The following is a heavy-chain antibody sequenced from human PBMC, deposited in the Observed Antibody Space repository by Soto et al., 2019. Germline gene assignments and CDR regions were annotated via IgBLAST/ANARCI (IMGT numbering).Heavy chain of an antibody. V-gene: IGHV3-53*02. CDR1: GFSISNNY. Sequence: EVQLLETGGALIQPGGSLRLSCAVSGFSISNNYMFWVRQAPGKGLDWVSVIYTGGSAYYADSVKGRFTISRDSSKNMLYLQMNSLRDEDTAVYYCARDGGDWASGFGYWGPGTLVTVSS. CDR3: ARDGGDWASGFGY. D-gene: IGHD2-21*02. J-gene: IGHJ4*02. CDR2: IYTGGSA.